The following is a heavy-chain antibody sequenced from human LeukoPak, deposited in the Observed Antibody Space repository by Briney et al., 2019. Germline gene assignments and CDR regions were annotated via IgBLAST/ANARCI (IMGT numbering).Heavy chain of an antibody. D-gene: IGHD3-9*01. J-gene: IGHJ4*02. CDR3: AKGLDVLRYFDWKFDY. V-gene: IGHV3-23*01. CDR1: GFTFSSYG. Sequence: GGSLRLSCAASGFTFSSYGMHWVRQAPGKGLEWVSAISGSGGSTYYADSVKGRFTISRDNSKNTLYLQMNSLRAEDTAVYYCAKGLDVLRYFDWKFDYWGQGTLVTVSS. CDR2: ISGSGGST.